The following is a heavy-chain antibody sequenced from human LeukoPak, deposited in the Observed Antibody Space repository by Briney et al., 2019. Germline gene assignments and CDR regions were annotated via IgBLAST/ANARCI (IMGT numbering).Heavy chain of an antibody. V-gene: IGHV4-30-4*01. J-gene: IGHJ6*02. Sequence: SETLSLTCTVSGGSISSGDYYWSWIRQPPGKGLEWIGYIYYSGSTYYNPSLKSRVTISVDTSKNQFSLKLSSVTAADTAVYYCAKDREFVLRFLEWSQYFGMDVWGQGTTVTVSS. CDR3: AKDREFVLRFLEWSQYFGMDV. CDR1: GGSISSGDYY. CDR2: IYYSGST. D-gene: IGHD3-3*01.